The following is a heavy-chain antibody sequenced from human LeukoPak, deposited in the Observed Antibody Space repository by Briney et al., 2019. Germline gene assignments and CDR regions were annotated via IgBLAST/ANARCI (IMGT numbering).Heavy chain of an antibody. Sequence: SETLSLTCAVYGGSFSGYYWNWIRQPPGKGLEWIGEIDHSGSTNYNPSLKSRVTISVDTSKNQFYLSLSSVTAADTAVYYCATCMGDDPTDWFDPWGQGILVTVSS. V-gene: IGHV4-34*01. CDR2: IDHSGST. CDR3: ATCMGDDPTDWFDP. J-gene: IGHJ5*02. D-gene: IGHD2-21*01. CDR1: GGSFSGYY.